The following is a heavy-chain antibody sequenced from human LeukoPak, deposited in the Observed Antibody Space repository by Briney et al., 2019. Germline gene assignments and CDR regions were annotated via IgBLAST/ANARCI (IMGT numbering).Heavy chain of an antibody. CDR1: GGSISNDGYY. CDR2: IYYNGST. V-gene: IGHV4-31*03. Sequence: SQTLSLTCNVSGGSISNDGYYWSWIRQHPGTGLEWLGYIYYNGSTYYNPSLKSRVTLSVDTSKSQFSLRLSSVTAADTAVYYCARDLTGDQFFDPWGQGTLVTVSS. J-gene: IGHJ5*02. CDR3: ARDLTGDQFFDP. D-gene: IGHD7-27*01.